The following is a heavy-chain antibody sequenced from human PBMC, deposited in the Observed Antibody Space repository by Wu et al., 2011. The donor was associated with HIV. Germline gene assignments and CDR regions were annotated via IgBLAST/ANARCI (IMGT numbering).Heavy chain of an antibody. CDR1: GGTFSSYP. Sequence: QVQLVQSGAEVKKPGSSVKVSCKTSGGTFSSYPVSWVRQAPGQGLEWMGGIIPLFGRPHYAQKFQGRVTIKMDDSTNTAYMELSSLRSEDTAVYYCARDGNYGHWYFDLWGRGTLVTVSS. CDR3: ARDGNYGHWYFDL. CDR2: IIPLFGRP. V-gene: IGHV1-69*05. J-gene: IGHJ2*01. D-gene: IGHD3-10*01.